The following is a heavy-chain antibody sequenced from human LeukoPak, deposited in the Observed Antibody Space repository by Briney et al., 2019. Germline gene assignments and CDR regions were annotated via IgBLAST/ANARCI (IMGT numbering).Heavy chain of an antibody. V-gene: IGHV3-74*01. D-gene: IGHD6-19*01. Sequence: GGSLRLSCAASGFNFSSYWMHWVRQAPGKGLVWISRINYDGTTTSYADSVKGRFTISRDNAKNTLYLQMNSLRAEDTAVYYCARDGQRWPIYYWGQGTLVTVSS. CDR3: ARDGQRWPIYY. CDR1: GFNFSSYW. J-gene: IGHJ4*02. CDR2: INYDGTTT.